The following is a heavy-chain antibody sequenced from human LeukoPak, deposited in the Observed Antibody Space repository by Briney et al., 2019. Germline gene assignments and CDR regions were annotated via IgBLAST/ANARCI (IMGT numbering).Heavy chain of an antibody. CDR3: AREGGGIVVVPAAGPLTDYYYYGMDV. Sequence: GRSLRLSCAASGFTFSSYGMHWVRQAPGKGLEWVAVIWYDGSNKYYAVSVKGRFTISRDNSKNTLYLQMNSLRAEETAVYYCAREGGGIVVVPAAGPLTDYYYYGMDVWGQGTTVTVSS. CDR1: GFTFSSYG. D-gene: IGHD2-2*01. V-gene: IGHV3-33*01. J-gene: IGHJ6*02. CDR2: IWYDGSNK.